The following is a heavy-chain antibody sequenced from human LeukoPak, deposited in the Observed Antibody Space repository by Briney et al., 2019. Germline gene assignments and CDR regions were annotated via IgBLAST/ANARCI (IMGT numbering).Heavy chain of an antibody. CDR1: GYTFTSYG. V-gene: IGHV1-69*13. D-gene: IGHD6-6*01. J-gene: IGHJ4*02. CDR3: ARGRQLSLNYFDY. CDR2: IIPIFGTA. Sequence: SVKVSCKASGYTFTSYGISWVRQAPGQGLEWMGGIIPIFGTANYAQKFQGRVTITADESTSTAYMELSSLRSEDTAVYYCARGRQLSLNYFDYWGQGTLVTVSS.